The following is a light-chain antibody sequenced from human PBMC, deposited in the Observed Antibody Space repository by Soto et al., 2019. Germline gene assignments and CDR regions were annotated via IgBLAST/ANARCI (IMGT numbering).Light chain of an antibody. CDR1: SSDVGAYNY. CDR3: SSYTSSSSYV. V-gene: IGLV2-14*01. Sequence: QSVLTQPASVSGSPGQSITISCTGTSSDVGAYNYVSWYQQHPGEAPKLMIFEVSNRPSGVSNRFSGSKSGNTASLTISGLQAEDEADYYCSSYTSSSSYVFGTGTKVTVL. J-gene: IGLJ1*01. CDR2: EVS.